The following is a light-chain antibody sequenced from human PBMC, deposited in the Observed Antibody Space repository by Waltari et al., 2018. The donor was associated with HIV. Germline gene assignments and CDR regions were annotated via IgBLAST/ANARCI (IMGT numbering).Light chain of an antibody. Sequence: QSVLTQPPSVSAAPGQKVTISCSGSSSNIGNNFVSWYQQLPGTAPKLLSYDNKRRPSGIPDRFAGSKSGTSATLGITGRQTGDEADYYCGTWDSSLSAGLFGGGTKLTVL. J-gene: IGLJ3*02. CDR3: GTWDSSLSAGL. CDR1: SSNIGNNF. CDR2: DNK. V-gene: IGLV1-51*01.